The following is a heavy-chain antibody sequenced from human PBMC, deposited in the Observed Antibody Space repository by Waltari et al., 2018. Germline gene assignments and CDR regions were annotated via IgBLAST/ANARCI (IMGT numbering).Heavy chain of an antibody. V-gene: IGHV3-72*01. CDR2: TRNKATSYTT. CDR3: ARLPVGAAHFDY. Sequence: EVQLVESGGGLVQPGGSLRLSCAASGFTFSDHSMDWVRQAPGKGPEWVGRTRNKATSYTTEYAASVKGRFTISRDDSKNSLYLQMNSLKTEDTAVYYCARLPVGAAHFDYWGQGTLVTVSS. D-gene: IGHD1-26*01. J-gene: IGHJ4*02. CDR1: GFTFSDHS.